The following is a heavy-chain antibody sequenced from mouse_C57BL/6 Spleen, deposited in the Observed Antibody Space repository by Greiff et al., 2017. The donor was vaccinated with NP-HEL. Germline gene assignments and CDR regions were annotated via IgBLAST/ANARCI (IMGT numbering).Heavy chain of an antibody. CDR3: ASDQGGSGGFDY. J-gene: IGHJ2*01. CDR1: GFSLTSYG. CDR2: IWGVGST. D-gene: IGHD3-2*02. Sequence: VQLVESGPGLVAPSQSLSITCTVSGFSLTSYGVDWVRQSPGKGLEWLGVIWGVGSTNYNSALKSRLSISKDNSKSQVFLKMNSLQTDDTAMYYCASDQGGSGGFDYWGQGTTLTVSS. V-gene: IGHV2-6*01.